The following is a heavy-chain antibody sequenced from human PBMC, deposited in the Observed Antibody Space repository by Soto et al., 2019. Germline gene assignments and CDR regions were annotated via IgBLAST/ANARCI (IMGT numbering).Heavy chain of an antibody. CDR2: IYWDDDK. D-gene: IGHD2-2*01. J-gene: IGHJ4*02. V-gene: IGHV2-5*02. Sequence: QITLKESGPTLVKPTQTLTLTCTFSGFSLSTSGVGVGWIRQPPGKALEWLALIYWDDDKRYSPSLKSRLPITKDTSKNQVVLTMTNMDPVDTATYYCAHSLIERLVVVPAAQEVLFDYWGQGTLVTVSS. CDR3: AHSLIERLVVVPAAQEVLFDY. CDR1: GFSLSTSGVG.